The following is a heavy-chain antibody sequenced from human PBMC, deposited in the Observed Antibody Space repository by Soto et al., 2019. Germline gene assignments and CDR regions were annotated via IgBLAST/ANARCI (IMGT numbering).Heavy chain of an antibody. J-gene: IGHJ4*02. CDR2: IYPGDSDT. CDR1: GYSFTNNW. CDR3: ARHGVGDILTGQPDY. D-gene: IGHD3-9*01. Sequence: GESLKISCKGSGYSFTNNWIGWVRQMPGKGLEWMGIIYPGDSDTRYSPSFQGQVTISADKSISTAYLQWSSLKASDTAMYYCARHGVGDILTGQPDYWGQGTLVTVSS. V-gene: IGHV5-51*01.